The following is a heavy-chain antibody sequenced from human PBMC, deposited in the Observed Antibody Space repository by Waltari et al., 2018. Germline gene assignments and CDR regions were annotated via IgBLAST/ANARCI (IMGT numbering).Heavy chain of an antibody. CDR3: ARVYYDILTGPYFDY. CDR1: GGSISSYY. J-gene: IGHJ4*02. V-gene: IGHV4-59*01. D-gene: IGHD3-9*01. CDR2: IYYSGST. Sequence: QVQLQESGPGLVKPSETLSLTCTVSGGSISSYYWSWIRPPPGKGLEWIGYIYYSGSTNYNPSLKSRVTISVDTSKNQFSLKLSSVTAADTAVYYCARVYYDILTGPYFDYWGQGTLVTVSS.